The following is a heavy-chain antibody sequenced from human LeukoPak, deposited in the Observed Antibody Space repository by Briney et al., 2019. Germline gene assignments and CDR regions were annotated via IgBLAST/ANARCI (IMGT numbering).Heavy chain of an antibody. Sequence: SETLSLTCTVSGGSISSYYWSWVRQPPGKGLEWIGYIYYSGSTDYNPSLKSRVTISVDTSKNQLSLKLSSVTAADTAVYYCARHNDYSRAFDIWGRGTMVTVSS. CDR1: GGSISSYY. V-gene: IGHV4-59*08. D-gene: IGHD4-11*01. CDR3: ARHNDYSRAFDI. CDR2: IYYSGST. J-gene: IGHJ3*02.